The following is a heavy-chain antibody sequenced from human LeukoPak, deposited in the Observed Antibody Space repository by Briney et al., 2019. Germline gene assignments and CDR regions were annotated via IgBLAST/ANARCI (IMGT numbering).Heavy chain of an antibody. CDR2: IYSGGTT. CDR3: ARDIPSSYGGYLAY. J-gene: IGHJ4*02. Sequence: GGSLRLSCAASGFTVSSNYMSWVRQAPGKALECVSVIYSGGTTYYADSVKGRFAISRDTSKNTLYLQMNSLRAEDTAVYYCARDIPSSYGGYLAYWGQGALVTVYS. V-gene: IGHV3-53*01. CDR1: GFTVSSNY. D-gene: IGHD2-2*01.